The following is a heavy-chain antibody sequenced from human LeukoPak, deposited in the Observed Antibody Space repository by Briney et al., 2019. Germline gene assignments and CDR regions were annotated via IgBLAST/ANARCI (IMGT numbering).Heavy chain of an antibody. V-gene: IGHV2-70*11. J-gene: IGHJ4*02. CDR1: GFSLSTSGMC. D-gene: IGHD3-16*01. CDR2: IDWDDDK. Sequence: ESGPALVKPTQTLTLTCTFSGFSLSTSGMCVSWIRQPPEKALEWLARIDWDDDKYYSTSLKTRLTISKDTSKNQVVLTMTNMDPADTATYYCARLSAGGRYYFDYWGQGTLVTVSS. CDR3: ARLSAGGRYYFDY.